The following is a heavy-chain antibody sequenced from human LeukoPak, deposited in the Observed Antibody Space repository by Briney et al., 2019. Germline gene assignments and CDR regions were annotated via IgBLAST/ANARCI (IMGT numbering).Heavy chain of an antibody. J-gene: IGHJ5*02. CDR1: GFTFSSYG. D-gene: IGHD2-2*01. V-gene: IGHV3-30*18. Sequence: GRSLRLSCAASGFTFSSYGMHWVRQAPGKGLEWVAVISYDGSNKYYADSVKGRFTISRDNSKNTLYLQMNSLRAEDTAVYYCAKDPSGAQYQHHDPWAREPWSPSPQ. CDR2: ISYDGSNK. CDR3: AKDPSGAQYQHHDP.